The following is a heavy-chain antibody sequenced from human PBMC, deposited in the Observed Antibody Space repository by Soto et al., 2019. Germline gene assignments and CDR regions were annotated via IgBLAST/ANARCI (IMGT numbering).Heavy chain of an antibody. D-gene: IGHD2-21*02. CDR2: IYYSGST. Sequence: QVQLQESGPGLVKPSQTLSLTCTVSGGSISSGDYYWSWIRQPPGKGLEWLGYIYYSGSTYYNPSLQSRVTIXXDXSXXQFSLKLSSVTAADTAVYYCARVSYCGGDCTYFDYWGQGTLVPVSS. CDR3: ARVSYCGGDCTYFDY. J-gene: IGHJ4*02. V-gene: IGHV4-30-4*01. CDR1: GGSISSGDYY.